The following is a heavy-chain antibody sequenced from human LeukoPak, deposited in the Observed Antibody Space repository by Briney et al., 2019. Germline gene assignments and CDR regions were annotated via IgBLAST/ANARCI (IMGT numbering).Heavy chain of an antibody. Sequence: SETLSLTCAVYGGSFSGYYWNWIRQPPGKGLEWIGEINHSGSTNYNPSLKSRVTISVDTSKNQFSLKLSSVTAADTAVYYCARPHWQWQDGRYFDYWGQGTLVTVSS. V-gene: IGHV4-34*01. D-gene: IGHD6-19*01. J-gene: IGHJ4*02. CDR1: GGSFSGYY. CDR2: INHSGST. CDR3: ARPHWQWQDGRYFDY.